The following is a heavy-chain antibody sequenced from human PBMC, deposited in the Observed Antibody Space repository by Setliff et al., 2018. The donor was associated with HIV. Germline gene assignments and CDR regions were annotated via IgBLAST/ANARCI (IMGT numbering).Heavy chain of an antibody. Sequence: ASVKVSCKASGYTFTSYYIYWVRQAPGQGLEWMGWISAYSGDTNYAQKFQGRLTMTTDTSTSTAYMELRGLRSDDTAVYYCARNRVVPAAISDYWGQGTLVTVSS. V-gene: IGHV1-18*04. D-gene: IGHD2-2*01. CDR1: GYTFTSYY. CDR3: ARNRVVPAAISDY. J-gene: IGHJ4*02. CDR2: ISAYSGDT.